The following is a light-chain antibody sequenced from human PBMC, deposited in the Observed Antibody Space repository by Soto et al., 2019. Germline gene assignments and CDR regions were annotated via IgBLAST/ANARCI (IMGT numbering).Light chain of an antibody. CDR3: QQYYTTPQK. V-gene: IGKV4-1*01. CDR2: WAS. CDR1: QSLLYGGNDRNY. Sequence: DIVMTQSPDSLAVSLGERATIDCKSSQSLLYGGNDRNYLAWYQHKPGQSPKVIMCWASTREAGVPDRFSGSGSGKHFTLTISSLQAEDVAVYYCQQYYTTPQKFGQGTKLEIK. J-gene: IGKJ2*01.